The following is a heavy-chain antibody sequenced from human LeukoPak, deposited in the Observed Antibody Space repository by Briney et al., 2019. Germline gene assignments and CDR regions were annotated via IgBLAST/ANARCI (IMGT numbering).Heavy chain of an antibody. CDR1: GGSISSSNW. V-gene: IGHV4-4*02. J-gene: IGHJ4*02. CDR2: IYHSGST. Sequence: PSEALSLTCAVSGGSISSSNWWSWVRQPPGKGLEWIGSIYHSGSTYYNPSLKSRVTISVDTSKNQFSLKLSSVTAADAAVYYCAIPGIPGDYWGQGTLVTVSS. CDR3: AIPGIPGDY. D-gene: IGHD3-10*01.